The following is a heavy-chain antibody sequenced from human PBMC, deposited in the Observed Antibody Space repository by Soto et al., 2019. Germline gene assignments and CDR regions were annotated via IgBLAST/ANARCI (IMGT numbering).Heavy chain of an antibody. CDR2: INPKSGGT. V-gene: IGHV1-2*04. CDR1: GYSFTDYH. CDR3: ARGDSTDCSNGVCSFFYNHDMDV. J-gene: IGHJ6*02. D-gene: IGHD2-8*01. Sequence: ASVKVSCKAFGYSFTDYHIHWVRQAPGQGLEWLGRINPKSGGTSTAQKFQGWVTMTTDTSISTASMELTRLTSDDTAIYYCARGDSTDCSNGVCSFFYNHDMDVWGQGTTVTVSS.